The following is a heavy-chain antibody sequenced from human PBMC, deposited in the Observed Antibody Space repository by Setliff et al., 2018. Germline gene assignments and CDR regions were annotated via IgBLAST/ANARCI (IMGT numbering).Heavy chain of an antibody. Sequence: ASVKASCKASGYTFTSYDINWVRQATGQGLEWMGWMNPNSGNTGYAQKFQGRVTMTRNTSISTAYMDLSSLRSEDTAVYYCAKAGDYSNRGHFDCWGQGTLVTVSS. D-gene: IGHD4-4*01. J-gene: IGHJ4*02. CDR3: AKAGDYSNRGHFDC. CDR2: MNPNSGNT. CDR1: GYTFTSYD. V-gene: IGHV1-8*02.